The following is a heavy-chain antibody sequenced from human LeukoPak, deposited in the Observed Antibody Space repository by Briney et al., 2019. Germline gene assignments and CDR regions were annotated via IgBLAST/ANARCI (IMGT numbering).Heavy chain of an antibody. CDR1: GGSISSGSYY. CDR2: IYTSGST. V-gene: IGHV4-61*02. J-gene: IGHJ5*02. Sequence: SETLSLTCTVSGGSISSGSYYWSWIRQPAGRGLEWIGRIYTSGSTNYNPSLKSRVTTSVDTSKNQFSLKLSSVTAADTAVYYCARDKEDWFDPWGQGTLVTVSS. CDR3: ARDKEDWFDP.